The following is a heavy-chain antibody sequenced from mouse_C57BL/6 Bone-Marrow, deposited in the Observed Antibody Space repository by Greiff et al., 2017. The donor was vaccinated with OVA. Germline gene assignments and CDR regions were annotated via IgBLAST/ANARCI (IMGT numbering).Heavy chain of an antibody. CDR3: TSSRIYYDYHYALDD. CDR2: IRLKSDTYAT. Sequence: EVMLVESGGGLVQPGGSMKLSCVASGFTFSNYWVNWVRQSPEKGLEWVAQIRLKSDTYATHSAESVKGRFNISKDKSKSRVYLQMNNLQAEDTGIYYCTSSRIYYDYHYALDDWGQGTSVTVSS. J-gene: IGHJ4*01. V-gene: IGHV6-3*01. D-gene: IGHD2-4*01. CDR1: GFTFSNYW.